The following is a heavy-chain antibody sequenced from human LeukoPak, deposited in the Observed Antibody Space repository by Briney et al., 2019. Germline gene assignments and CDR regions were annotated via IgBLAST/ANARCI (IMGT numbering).Heavy chain of an antibody. J-gene: IGHJ3*01. CDR2: IYPGNSET. D-gene: IGHD5-24*01. Sequence: GESLKISCKGSGYSFNTYWIAWVRQMPGKGLEWMGIIYPGNSETRYSPSFQGQVTISADKSISTAYLQWRSLQASDTAMYFCARPDGYNVFDVWGQGTMVTVSS. CDR3: ARPDGYNVFDV. CDR1: GYSFNTYW. V-gene: IGHV5-51*01.